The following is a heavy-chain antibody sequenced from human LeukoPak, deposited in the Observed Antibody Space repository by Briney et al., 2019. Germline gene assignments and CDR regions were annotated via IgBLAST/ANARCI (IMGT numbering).Heavy chain of an antibody. V-gene: IGHV3-9*01. CDR3: AKDMDSSAYVVGY. CDR1: GFRFDDYA. J-gene: IGHJ4*02. CDR2: ITWNSGSI. D-gene: IGHD3-22*01. Sequence: PGRSLRLSCAASGFRFDDYAMHWVRQAPGKGLEWVSGITWNSGSIDYADSVKGRFTISRDNAKNSLYLQMNSLRTEDTAFYYCAKDMDSSAYVVGYWGQGTLVTVSS.